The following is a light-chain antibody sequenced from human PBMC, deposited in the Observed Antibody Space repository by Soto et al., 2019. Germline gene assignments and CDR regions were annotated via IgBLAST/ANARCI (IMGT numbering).Light chain of an antibody. CDR2: GAS. J-gene: IGKJ1*01. CDR3: QQDNNWPPDRT. CDR1: QSVGSK. V-gene: IGKV3-15*01. Sequence: EIVMTQSPATLSVSPGERATLSCRASQSVGSKLAWYQHKPGQAPRLLIYGASTRATGIPARFSGSGSGTEFTLTISSLQSEDFAIYFCQQDNNWPPDRTFGQGTKVEIK.